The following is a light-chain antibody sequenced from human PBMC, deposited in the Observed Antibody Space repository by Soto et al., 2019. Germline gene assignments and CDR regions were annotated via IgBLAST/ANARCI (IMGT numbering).Light chain of an antibody. J-gene: IGKJ1*01. Sequence: DVVMTQSPLSLPVTLGQPASISCRSSQSLIHSDGNTYLNWFQQRPGQSPRHLIYKVSDRDSGVPGRFSGSGSGTDFTLKISRVEAEDVGVYYCMQGTHWPWTFGQGTKVEIK. CDR1: QSLIHSDGNTY. CDR3: MQGTHWPWT. CDR2: KVS. V-gene: IGKV2-30*02.